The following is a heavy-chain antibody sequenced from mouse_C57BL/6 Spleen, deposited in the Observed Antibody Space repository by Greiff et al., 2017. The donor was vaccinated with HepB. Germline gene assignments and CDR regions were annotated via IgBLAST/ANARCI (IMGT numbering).Heavy chain of an antibody. J-gene: IGHJ4*01. CDR2: IYPGDGDT. V-gene: IGHV1-80*01. D-gene: IGHD3-2*02. CDR3: ARRQLRLPYAMDY. CDR1: GYAFSSYW. Sequence: VMLVESGAELVKPGASVKISCKASGYAFSSYWMNWVKQRPGKGLEWIGQIYPGDGDTNYNGKFKGKATLTADKSSSTAYMQLSSLTSEDSAVYFCARRQLRLPYAMDYWGQGTSVTVSS.